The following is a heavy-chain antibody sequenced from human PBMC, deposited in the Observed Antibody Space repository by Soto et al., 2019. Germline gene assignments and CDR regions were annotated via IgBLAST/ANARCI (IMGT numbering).Heavy chain of an antibody. CDR1: GFTFSSYA. Sequence: PGGSLRLSCAASGFTFSSYAMHWVRQAPGKGLEWVAVISYDGSNKYYADSVKGRFTISRDNSKNTLYLQMNSLRAEDTAVYYCARGRITMIVAGAFDIWGQGTMVTVSS. D-gene: IGHD3-22*01. CDR3: ARGRITMIVAGAFDI. CDR2: ISYDGSNK. V-gene: IGHV3-30-3*01. J-gene: IGHJ3*02.